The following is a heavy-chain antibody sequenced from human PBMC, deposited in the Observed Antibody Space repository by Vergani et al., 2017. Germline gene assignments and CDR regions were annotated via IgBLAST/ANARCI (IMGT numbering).Heavy chain of an antibody. CDR3: AKDFDILTGYNYGMDV. CDR2: ISWNSGSI. D-gene: IGHD3-9*01. Sequence: EVQLVESGGGLVQPGRSLRLSCAASGFTLDDYAMHWVRQAPGKGLEWVSGISWNSGSIGYADSVKGRFTISRDNAKNSLYLQMNSLRAEDTALYYCAKDFDILTGYNYGMDVWGQGTTVTVSS. J-gene: IGHJ6*02. CDR1: GFTLDDYA. V-gene: IGHV3-9*01.